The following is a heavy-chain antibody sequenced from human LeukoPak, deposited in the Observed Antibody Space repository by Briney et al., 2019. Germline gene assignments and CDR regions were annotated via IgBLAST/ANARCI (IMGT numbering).Heavy chain of an antibody. J-gene: IGHJ5*02. CDR1: GYTFTSYY. CDR2: INPSGSST. CDR3: ARDNSVGDTAWWFDP. D-gene: IGHD1-26*01. V-gene: IGHV1-46*01. Sequence: ASVTVSFKASGYTFTSYYMHWVGQTRGQGGEWMGLINPSGSSTSYAQKFQGGLSLTRDMSTSTDYMELSSLRSEDTAVYYCARDNSVGDTAWWFDPWGQGTMVTVSS.